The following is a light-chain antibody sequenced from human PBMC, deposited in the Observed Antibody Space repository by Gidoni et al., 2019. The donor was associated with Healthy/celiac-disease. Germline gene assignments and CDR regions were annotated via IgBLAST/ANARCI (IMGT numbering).Light chain of an antibody. CDR1: SSNIGAGYV. Sequence: QSVLTHPPSVSGAPGQRVTISCTGSSSNIGAGYVVHWYQQLPGTAPKLLIYGNSNRPSGVPDRFSGSKSGTSASLAITGLQAEDEADYYCQSYDSSLSGYVFGTGTKVTVL. J-gene: IGLJ1*01. V-gene: IGLV1-40*01. CDR2: GNS. CDR3: QSYDSSLSGYV.